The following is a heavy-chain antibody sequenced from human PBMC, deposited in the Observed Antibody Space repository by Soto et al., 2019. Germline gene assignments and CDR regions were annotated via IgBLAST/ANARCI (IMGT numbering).Heavy chain of an antibody. J-gene: IGHJ6*02. D-gene: IGHD6-13*01. Sequence: SETLSLTCTVSGGSISSGGYYWSWIRQHPGKGLEWTGYIYYSGSTYYNPSLKSRVTISVDTSKNQFSLKLSSVTAADTAVYYCARDLQYSRLFYGMDVWGQGPTVTVSS. CDR2: IYYSGST. V-gene: IGHV4-31*03. CDR3: ARDLQYSRLFYGMDV. CDR1: GGSISSGGYY.